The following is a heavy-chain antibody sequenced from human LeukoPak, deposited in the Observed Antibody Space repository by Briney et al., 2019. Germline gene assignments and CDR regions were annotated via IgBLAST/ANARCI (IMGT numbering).Heavy chain of an antibody. V-gene: IGHV3-33*01. CDR2: IWYDGSTK. CDR3: ASGYAFDI. Sequence: GGSLRLSCAASGFPFSGSGMHWVRQAPGKGLEWVAVIWYDGSTKYYADSVKGRFTISRDNSKNTLSLQLNSLRAEDTAVYYCASGYAFDIWGQGTMVTVSS. CDR1: GFPFSGSG. J-gene: IGHJ3*02.